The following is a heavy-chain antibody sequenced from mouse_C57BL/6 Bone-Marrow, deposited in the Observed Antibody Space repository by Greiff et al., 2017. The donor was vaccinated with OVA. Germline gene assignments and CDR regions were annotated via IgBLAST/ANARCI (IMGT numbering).Heavy chain of an antibody. CDR2: INPSSGYT. Sequence: VQLQQSGAELARPGASVKMSCKASGYTFTSYTMHWVKQRPGQGLEWIGYINPSSGYTKYNQKFKDKATLTADKSSSTAYMQLSSLTSEDSAVYYCARYHYDDDGWYFDVWGTGTTVTVSS. CDR1: GYTFTSYT. V-gene: IGHV1-4*01. J-gene: IGHJ1*03. CDR3: ARYHYDDDGWYFDV. D-gene: IGHD2-4*01.